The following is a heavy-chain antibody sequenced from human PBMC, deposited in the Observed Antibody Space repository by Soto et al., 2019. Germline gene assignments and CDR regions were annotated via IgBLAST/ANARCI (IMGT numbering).Heavy chain of an antibody. V-gene: IGHV3-23*01. CDR1: GFTFINYA. CDR2: IDDTGAST. D-gene: IGHD7-27*01. J-gene: IGHJ4*02. CDR3: ARDPYRSATMPCWGT. Sequence: GGSLRLSCEASGFTFINYALSWVRQAPGKGLEWVSCIDDTGASTYYADSREGRFIISRDNSKNTLYLQMNSLRVEDTAVYYCARDPYRSATMPCWGTGGQGTPVTVSS.